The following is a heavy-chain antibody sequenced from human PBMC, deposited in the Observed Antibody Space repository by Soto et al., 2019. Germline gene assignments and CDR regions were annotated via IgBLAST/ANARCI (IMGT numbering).Heavy chain of an antibody. D-gene: IGHD6-19*01. J-gene: IGHJ6*02. CDR3: ARVVAAVAGTYYYSGMDV. CDR1: GGSISSSNW. V-gene: IGHV4-4*02. CDR2: IYHSGST. Sequence: QVQLQESGPGLVKPSGTLSLTCAVSGGSISSSNWWSWVRQPPGKGLEWIGEIYHSGSTNYNPSLKSRVTISVDKSKNQFSLKLSSVTAADTAVYYCARVVAAVAGTYYYSGMDVWGQGATVTVSS.